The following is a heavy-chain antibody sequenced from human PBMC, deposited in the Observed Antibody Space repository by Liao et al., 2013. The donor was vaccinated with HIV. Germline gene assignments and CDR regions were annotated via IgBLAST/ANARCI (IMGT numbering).Heavy chain of an antibody. CDR3: ARDFFYDSSGYGVGAYDI. CDR1: GGSISSYY. J-gene: IGHJ3*02. D-gene: IGHD3-22*01. CDR2: INHSGNT. V-gene: IGHV4-59*12. Sequence: QVQLQESGPGLVKPSETLSLTCTVSGGSISSYYWSWIRQPPGKGLEWIGEINHSGNTNYSPSLKSRVTISVDTYKNQVSLKLSSVTAADTAVYYCARDFFYDSSGYGVGAYDIWSQGTMVTVS.